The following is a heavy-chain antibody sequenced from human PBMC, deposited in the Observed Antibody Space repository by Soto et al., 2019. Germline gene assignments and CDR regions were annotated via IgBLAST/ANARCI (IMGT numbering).Heavy chain of an antibody. CDR2: IYYSGST. Sequence: PSETLSLTCTVSGGSISSYYWSWIRQPPGKGLEWIGYIYYSGSTNYNPSLKSRVTISVDTSKNQFSLKLSSVTAADTAVYYCAREVERPAYFDYWGQGTLVTVSS. D-gene: IGHD1-1*01. V-gene: IGHV4-59*01. J-gene: IGHJ4*02. CDR3: AREVERPAYFDY. CDR1: GGSISSYY.